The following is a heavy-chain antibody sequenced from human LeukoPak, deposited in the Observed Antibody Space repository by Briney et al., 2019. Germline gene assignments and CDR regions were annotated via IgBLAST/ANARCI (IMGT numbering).Heavy chain of an antibody. V-gene: IGHV4-30-2*01. CDR3: ARDSRSSSYGKRQTAEYFQR. J-gene: IGHJ1*01. CDR2: IYHSGST. Sequence: SETLSLTCTVSGGSISSGGYYWSWIRQPPGKGLEWIGYIYHSGSTYYHPSLKSRVTISVDRSKKQFSLKLSSVTAADTAVYYCARDSRSSSYGKRQTAEYFQRWGQGTLVTVSS. CDR1: GGSISSGGYY. D-gene: IGHD6-13*01.